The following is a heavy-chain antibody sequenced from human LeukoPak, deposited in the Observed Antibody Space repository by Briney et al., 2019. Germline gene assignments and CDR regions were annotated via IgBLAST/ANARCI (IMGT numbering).Heavy chain of an antibody. Sequence: AGGSLRLSCAGSGFTFTRVWMHWVRQAAGKGLVWVSRINVEGTTTTYADSVEGRFTISRDENTLYLQMNHLRVDDTAVYYCTRGGEEPFDYWGQGTLVTVSS. D-gene: IGHD3-10*01. CDR3: TRGGEEPFDY. CDR2: INVEGTTT. CDR1: GFTFTRVW. V-gene: IGHV3-74*01. J-gene: IGHJ4*02.